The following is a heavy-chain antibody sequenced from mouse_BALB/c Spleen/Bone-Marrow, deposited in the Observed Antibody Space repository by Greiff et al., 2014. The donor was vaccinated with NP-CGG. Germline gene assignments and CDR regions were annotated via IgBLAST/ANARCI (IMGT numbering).Heavy chain of an antibody. J-gene: IGHJ2*01. D-gene: IGHD2-10*01. CDR2: IWAGGGT. CDR3: GTSYYGTYLYYFDY. CDR1: GFSLTSYC. Sequence: VKLVESGPGLVAPSQSLSITCTVSGFSLTSYCVHWVRQPPGRGLEWLGVIWAGGGTNYNSALVSRLSISKDNSKSQVFLKMNSLQTDDTAMYHCGTSYYGTYLYYFDYWGQGTTLTVSS. V-gene: IGHV2-9*02.